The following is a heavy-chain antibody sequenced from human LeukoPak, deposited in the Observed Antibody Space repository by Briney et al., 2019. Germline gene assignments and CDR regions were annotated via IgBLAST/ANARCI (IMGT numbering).Heavy chain of an antibody. CDR1: GYTLNELS. CDR2: FDPEDGET. Sequence: ASVKVSCKVSGYTLNELSMHWVRQAPGKGLEWMGGFDPEDGETIYAQKFQGRVTMTEDTSTDTAYMELSSLRSEDTAVYYCATVRYYYDSSGYYLDYWGQGTLVTVSS. J-gene: IGHJ4*02. CDR3: ATVRYYYDSSGYYLDY. D-gene: IGHD3-22*01. V-gene: IGHV1-24*01.